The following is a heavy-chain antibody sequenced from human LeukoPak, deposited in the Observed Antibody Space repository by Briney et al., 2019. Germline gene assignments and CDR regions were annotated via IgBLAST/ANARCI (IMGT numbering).Heavy chain of an antibody. CDR2: IYYSGST. D-gene: IGHD6-6*01. Sequence: SQTLSLTCTVSGGSIRRGDYYWSWIRQPPGKGLEWIGYIYYSGSTYYNPSLKSRVTISVDTSKNNCSLKLSSVTPADTAVYYCAREYSSSHSGFDPWGQRTLVTV. CDR3: AREYSSSHSGFDP. CDR1: GGSIRRGDYY. V-gene: IGHV4-30-4*01. J-gene: IGHJ5*02.